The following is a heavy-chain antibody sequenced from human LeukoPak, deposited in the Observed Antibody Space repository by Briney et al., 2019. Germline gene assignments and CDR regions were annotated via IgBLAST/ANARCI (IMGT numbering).Heavy chain of an antibody. D-gene: IGHD6-19*01. V-gene: IGHV1-18*01. Sequence: GASVKVSCKASGYTFTSYGISWVRQAPGQGLEWMGWISAYNGNTNYAQKLQGRVTMTTDTSMSTAYMELRSLRSDDTAVYYCARKDPRYSSGWPFDYWGQGTLVTVSS. CDR3: ARKDPRYSSGWPFDY. CDR1: GYTFTSYG. J-gene: IGHJ4*02. CDR2: ISAYNGNT.